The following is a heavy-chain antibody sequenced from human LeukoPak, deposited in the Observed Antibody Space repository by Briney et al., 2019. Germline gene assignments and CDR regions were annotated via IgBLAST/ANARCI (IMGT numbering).Heavy chain of an antibody. CDR3: ARSAVASTYYYYYGMDV. V-gene: IGHV3-48*04. Sequence: SGGSLRLSCAASGFTFSSYSMNWVRQAPGKGLEWVSYISSSSSTIYYADSVKGRFTISRDNAKNSLYLQMNSLRAEDTAVYYCARSAVASTYYYYYGMDVWGQGPTVTVTS. CDR2: ISSSSSTI. D-gene: IGHD6-19*01. CDR1: GFTFSSYS. J-gene: IGHJ6*02.